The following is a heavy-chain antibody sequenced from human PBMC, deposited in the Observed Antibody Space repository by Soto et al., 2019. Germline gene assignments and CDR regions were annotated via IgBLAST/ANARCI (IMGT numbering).Heavy chain of an antibody. CDR2: ISGSGGST. D-gene: IGHD2-15*01. Sequence: GESLKISCAASGFTFSSYAMSWVRQAPGKGLEWVSAISGSGGSTYYADSVKGRFTISRDNSKNTLYLQMNSLRAEDTAVYYCAKDQIASDIVVVVAATFDYWGQGTLVTVSS. CDR3: AKDQIASDIVVVVAATFDY. CDR1: GFTFSSYA. J-gene: IGHJ4*02. V-gene: IGHV3-23*01.